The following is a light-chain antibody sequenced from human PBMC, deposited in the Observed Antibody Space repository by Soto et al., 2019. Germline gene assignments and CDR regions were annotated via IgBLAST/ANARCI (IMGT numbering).Light chain of an antibody. CDR1: SSDVGGYDY. CDR2: NVN. Sequence: QPVLTQVASVSGSPGQSITISCTGTSSDVGGYDYVSWYQQHPGKAPKLMIYNVNYRPSGVSDRFSGSKSGDTASLTISGLQAEDEANYYCSSYTTTNTVVFGGGTKLTVL. V-gene: IGLV2-14*03. CDR3: SSYTTTNTVV. J-gene: IGLJ2*01.